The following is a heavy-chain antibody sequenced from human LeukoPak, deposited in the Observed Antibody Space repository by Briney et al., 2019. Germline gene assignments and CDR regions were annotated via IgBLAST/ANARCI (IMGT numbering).Heavy chain of an antibody. J-gene: IGHJ4*02. D-gene: IGHD6-19*01. V-gene: IGHV3-30-3*01. CDR2: ISYDGSNK. CDR1: GFTFSSYA. Sequence: PGRSLRLSCAASGFTFSSYAMHWVRQAPGKGLEWVAVISYDGSNKYYADSVKGRFTISRDNSKNTLYLQVNSLRAEDTAVYYCARIAVAGTGGYYFDYWGQGTLVTVSS. CDR3: ARIAVAGTGGYYFDY.